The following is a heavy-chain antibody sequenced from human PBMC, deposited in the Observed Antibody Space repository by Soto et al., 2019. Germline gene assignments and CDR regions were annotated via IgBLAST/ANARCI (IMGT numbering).Heavy chain of an antibody. Sequence: SETLSLTCTVSYGSMNGHYWSWYRQAAGRGLEWIGYIDYTGSTDYNPSLKSRVTMSVDTSKNQFSLQLTSVSAADTAVYYCARNPCGGSGGSCYSGGYYYYYSGMDVWGQGTTVT. CDR3: ARNPCGGSGGSCYSGGYYYYYSGMDV. V-gene: IGHV4-59*11. CDR1: YGSMNGHY. CDR2: IDYTGST. J-gene: IGHJ6*02. D-gene: IGHD2-15*01.